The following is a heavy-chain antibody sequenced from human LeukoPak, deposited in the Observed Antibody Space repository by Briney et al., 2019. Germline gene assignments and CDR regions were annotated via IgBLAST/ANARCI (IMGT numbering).Heavy chain of an antibody. CDR1: GFTGSSKY. D-gene: IGHD3-22*01. V-gene: IGHV3-66*01. CDR2: IYSSGGST. Sequence: GGSLRLSCAASGFTGSSKYMSWVRQAPGKGLEWVSVIYSSGGSTYYADSVKGRFTISRDNSKNMLYLQMNSLRAEDTAVYYCARDSRGSSSDYYPLGYWGQGTLVTVSS. J-gene: IGHJ4*02. CDR3: ARDSRGSSSDYYPLGY.